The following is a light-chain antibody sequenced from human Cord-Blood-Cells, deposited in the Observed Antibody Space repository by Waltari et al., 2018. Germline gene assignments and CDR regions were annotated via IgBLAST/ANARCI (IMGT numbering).Light chain of an antibody. Sequence: VLGITQSPSLLSASTGDRDTLSCRISQGISSYLAWYQQKPGKAPELLIYAASTLQSGVPSRFSGSGSGTDFTLTISCLQSEDFATYYFQQYYSFPPTFGQGTKVEIK. J-gene: IGKJ1*01. CDR3: QQYYSFPPT. CDR2: AAS. CDR1: QGISSY. V-gene: IGKV1D-8*03.